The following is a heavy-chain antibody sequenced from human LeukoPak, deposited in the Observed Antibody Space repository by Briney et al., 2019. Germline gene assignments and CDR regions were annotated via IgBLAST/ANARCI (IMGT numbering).Heavy chain of an antibody. V-gene: IGHV5-10-1*01. J-gene: IGHJ4*02. D-gene: IGHD4-17*01. CDR1: GYSFTSYW. Sequence: GESLKISCKGSGYSFTSYWSTWVRQMPGKGREWMGRIVLGDSYTNYSPPFQGHVTIPAAKSIISSYLQWSGRKASAIAFYSGASQKRDYGETLEGWGQGTLVTVSS. CDR3: ASQKRDYGETLEG. CDR2: IVLGDSYT.